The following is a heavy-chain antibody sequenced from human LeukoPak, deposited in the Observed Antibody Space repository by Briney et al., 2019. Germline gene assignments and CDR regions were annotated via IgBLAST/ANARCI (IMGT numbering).Heavy chain of an antibody. Sequence: SETLSLTCTVSGGSISSGDYYWSWIRQPPGKGLEWIGYIYYSGSTYYNPSLKSRVTISVDTSKNQFSLKLSSVTAADTAVYYCASLLVRPDSMVRGVESDYWGQGTLVTVSS. CDR2: IYYSGST. CDR3: ASLLVRPDSMVRGVESDY. J-gene: IGHJ4*02. CDR1: GGSISSGDYY. V-gene: IGHV4-30-4*01. D-gene: IGHD3-10*01.